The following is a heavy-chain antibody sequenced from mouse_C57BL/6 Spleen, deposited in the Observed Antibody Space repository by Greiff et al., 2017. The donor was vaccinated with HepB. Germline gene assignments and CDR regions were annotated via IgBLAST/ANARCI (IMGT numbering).Heavy chain of an antibody. V-gene: IGHV5-9-1*02. CDR3: TRVGYSNSGFAY. J-gene: IGHJ3*01. Sequence: DVMLVESGEGLVKPGGSLKLSCAASGFTFSSYAMSWVRQTPEKRLEWVAYISSGGDYIYYADTVKGRFTISRDNARNTLYLQMSSLKSEDTAMYYCTRVGYSNSGFAYWGQGTLVTVSA. CDR2: ISSGGDYI. D-gene: IGHD2-5*01. CDR1: GFTFSSYA.